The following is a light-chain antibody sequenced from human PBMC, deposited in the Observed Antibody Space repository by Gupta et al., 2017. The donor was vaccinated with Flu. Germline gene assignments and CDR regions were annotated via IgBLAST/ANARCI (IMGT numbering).Light chain of an antibody. CDR2: ANN. V-gene: IGLV1-40*01. CDR3: QSYDTSLSGRGV. J-gene: IGLJ2*01. CDR1: SSNIGAGYD. Sequence: QSVLTQPPSVSGAPGQRVTISCTGSSSNIGAGYDVQWYQQFPRTAPKLLIYANNNRPSGVPDRFSGSKSGTSASLAITGLQAEDEADYYCQSYDTSLSGRGVFGGGTQLTVL.